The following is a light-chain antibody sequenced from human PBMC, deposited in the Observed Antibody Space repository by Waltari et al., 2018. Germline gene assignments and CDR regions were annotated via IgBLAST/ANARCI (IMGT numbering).Light chain of an antibody. CDR3: NAYNGSISGV. CDR2: AVS. J-gene: IGLJ3*02. V-gene: IGLV2-14*04. Sequence: WYQQHPGEAPKLLIYAVSVRPSGVSNRFSGSKSGNTASLTISGLQAEDEADYYCNAYNGSISGVFGGGTRLTVL.